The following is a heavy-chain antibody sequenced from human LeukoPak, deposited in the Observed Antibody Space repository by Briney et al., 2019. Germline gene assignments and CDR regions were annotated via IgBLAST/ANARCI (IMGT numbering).Heavy chain of an antibody. J-gene: IGHJ4*02. CDR1: GFTFSSYG. CDR2: IWYDGSNK. Sequence: GGSPRLSCAASGFTFSSYGMHWVRQAPGKGVEGVAVIWYDGSNKYYADSVKGRFTISRDNSKNTLYLQMNSLRAEDTAVYYCARSGIAAAGTSNYKYYFDYWGQGTLVTVSS. D-gene: IGHD6-13*01. V-gene: IGHV3-33*01. CDR3: ARSGIAAAGTSNYKYYFDY.